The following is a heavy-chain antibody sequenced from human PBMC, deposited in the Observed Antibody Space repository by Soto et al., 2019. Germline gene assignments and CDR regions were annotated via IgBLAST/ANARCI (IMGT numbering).Heavy chain of an antibody. CDR1: GFTFSSYA. Sequence: GGSLRLSCAASGFTFSSYAMHWVRQAPGKGLEYVSAISSNGGSTYYANSVKGRFTISRDNSKNTLYLQMGSLRAEDMAVYYCARDAGVWGQGTTVTVSS. J-gene: IGHJ6*02. CDR2: ISSNGGST. CDR3: ARDAGV. V-gene: IGHV3-64*01.